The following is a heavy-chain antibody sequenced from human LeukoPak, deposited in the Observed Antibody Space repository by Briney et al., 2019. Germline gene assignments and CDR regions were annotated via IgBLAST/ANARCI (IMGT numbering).Heavy chain of an antibody. J-gene: IGHJ5*02. CDR1: VYSVSSGYY. CDR2: IYHSGST. V-gene: IGHV4-38-2*01. CDR3: ARHPDSAGWFDP. D-gene: IGHD3-10*01. Sequence: PAETLSLTCAVCVYSVSSGYYWGWIRPPPGKGAGWIGRIYHSGSTYYNPSLKSRVTISVDTSKNQFSLKLSSVTAADTAVYYCARHPDSAGWFDPWGQGTLVTVSS.